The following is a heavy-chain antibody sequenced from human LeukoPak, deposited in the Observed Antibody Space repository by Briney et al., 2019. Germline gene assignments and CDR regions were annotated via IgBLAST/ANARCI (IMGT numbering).Heavy chain of an antibody. CDR2: IYSSGST. Sequence: PSETLSLTCTVSGGSINTQYWSWIRQPAGKGLEWIGRIYSSGSTNYNTSLMTRLTMSVDTSKNQISLNLHSVTAADTAVYYCARDLIHGSGTYFNPLGYWGLGILVTVPS. CDR1: GGSINTQY. CDR3: ARDLIHGSGTYFNPLGY. D-gene: IGHD3-10*01. J-gene: IGHJ4*02. V-gene: IGHV4-4*07.